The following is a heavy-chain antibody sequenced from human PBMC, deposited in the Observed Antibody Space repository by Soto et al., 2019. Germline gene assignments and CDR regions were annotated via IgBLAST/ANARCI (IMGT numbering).Heavy chain of an antibody. V-gene: IGHV4-34*01. D-gene: IGHD3-3*01. J-gene: IGHJ5*02. CDR3: ARGRGSTYYDFWSGYNWFDP. CDR1: GGSFSGYY. Sequence: ASETLSLTCAVYGGSFSGYYWSWIRRPPGKGLEWIGEINHIGSTNYNPSLNSRVTISVDTSKNQFSLKLSSVTAADTAVYYCARGRGSTYYDFWSGYNWFDPWGQGTLVTVSS. CDR2: INHIGST.